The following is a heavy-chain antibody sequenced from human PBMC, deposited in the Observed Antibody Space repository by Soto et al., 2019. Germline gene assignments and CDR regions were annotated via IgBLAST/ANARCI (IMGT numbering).Heavy chain of an antibody. D-gene: IGHD3-10*01. CDR2: IYYSGSA. CDR3: ARVRDSVGISVQALSDY. J-gene: IGHJ4*02. CDR1: GGSISSGGYY. Sequence: QVQLQESGPGLVKPSQTLSLTCTVSGGSISSGGYYWSWIRQLPGKGLEWIGYIYYSGSAYYNPSLSSRVTISVDTSKNQFSLRLSAVTAADTAVYYCARVRDSVGISVQALSDYCGQGTLVTVSS. V-gene: IGHV4-31*03.